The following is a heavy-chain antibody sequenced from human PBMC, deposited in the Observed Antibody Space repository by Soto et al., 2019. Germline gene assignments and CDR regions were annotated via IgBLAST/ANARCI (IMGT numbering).Heavy chain of an antibody. J-gene: IGHJ4*02. D-gene: IGHD5-12*01. V-gene: IGHV4-38-2*01. CDR3: ARAGKYSGYDSGCFDY. CDR2: IYHSGST. CDR1: GYSISSGYY. Sequence: SETLSLTCAVSGYSISSGYYWGWIRQPPGKGLEWIGSIYHSGSTYYNPSLKSRVTISVDTSKNQFSLKLSSVTAADTAVYYCARAGKYSGYDSGCFDYWGQGTLVTV.